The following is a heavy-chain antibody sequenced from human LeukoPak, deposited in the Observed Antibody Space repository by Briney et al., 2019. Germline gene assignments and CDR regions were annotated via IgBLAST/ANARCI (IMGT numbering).Heavy chain of an antibody. D-gene: IGHD6-19*01. Sequence: GGSLRLSCAASGFTFSSYRMNWVRQAPGKGLEWVSSISSSSTSIYHADAVKGRFTISRDNSKNTLYLQMNSLRAEDTAVYYCARGVRIAVAGYIDYWGQGTLVTVSS. V-gene: IGHV3-21*01. CDR3: ARGVRIAVAGYIDY. CDR1: GFTFSSYR. J-gene: IGHJ4*02. CDR2: ISSSSTSI.